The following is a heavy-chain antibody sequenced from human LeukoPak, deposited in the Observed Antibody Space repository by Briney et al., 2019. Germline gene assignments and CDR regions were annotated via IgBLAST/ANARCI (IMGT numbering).Heavy chain of an antibody. D-gene: IGHD6-13*01. Sequence: SVKVSCKASGGTFSSYAISWVRQAPGQGLEWMGGIIPIFGTANYAQKFQGRITITADKSTSTAYMELSSLRSEDTAVYYCARMLGASSWYSLDYWGQGTLVTVSS. CDR2: IIPIFGTA. CDR3: ARMLGASSWYSLDY. V-gene: IGHV1-69*06. CDR1: GGTFSSYA. J-gene: IGHJ4*02.